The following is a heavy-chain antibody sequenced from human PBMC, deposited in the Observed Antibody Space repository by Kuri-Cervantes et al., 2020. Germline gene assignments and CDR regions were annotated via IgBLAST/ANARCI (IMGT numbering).Heavy chain of an antibody. D-gene: IGHD1-14*01. V-gene: IGHV3-7*01. CDR2: IKQDGSAR. J-gene: IGHJ3*02. CDR3: ARGNRNTKDAFDI. CDR1: GFTFSSYW. Sequence: GESLKISCVASGFTFSSYWMNWVRQAPGKGLEWVAIIKQDGSARYYADSVKGRFTISRDNVKNSLYLQVSSPRAEDTAVYYCARGNRNTKDAFDIWGQGTTVTVSS.